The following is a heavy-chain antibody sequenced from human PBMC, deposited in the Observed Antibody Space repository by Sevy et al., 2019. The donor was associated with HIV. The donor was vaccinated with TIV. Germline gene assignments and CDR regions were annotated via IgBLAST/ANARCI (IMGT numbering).Heavy chain of an antibody. D-gene: IGHD3-10*01. Sequence: ASVKVSCTSSGYTFIAHYLHWVRQAPGQGLEWMGWISPDSGDTKYTEKFQGGVTMTRDTSISTAYMEVITLRSDDTAVYFCARVQGGGVPDYWGQGTLVTVSS. CDR3: ARVQGGGVPDY. CDR2: ISPDSGDT. J-gene: IGHJ4*02. CDR1: GYTFIAHY. V-gene: IGHV1-2*02.